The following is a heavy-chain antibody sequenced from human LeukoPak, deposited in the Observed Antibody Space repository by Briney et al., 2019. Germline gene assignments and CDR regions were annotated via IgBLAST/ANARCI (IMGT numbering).Heavy chain of an antibody. D-gene: IGHD6-6*01. CDR3: ASRPEGYYYGMDV. V-gene: IGHV4-4*02. Sequence: PSETLSLTCAVSGGSISSSNWWSWVRPPPGKGLEWIGEIYHSGSTNYNPSLKSRVTISVDKSKNQFSLKLSSVTAADTAVYYCASRPEGYYYGMDVWGQGTTVTVSS. CDR1: GGSISSSNW. CDR2: IYHSGST. J-gene: IGHJ6*02.